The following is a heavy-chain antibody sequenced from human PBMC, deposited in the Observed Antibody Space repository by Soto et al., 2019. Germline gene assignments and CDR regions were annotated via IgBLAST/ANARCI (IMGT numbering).Heavy chain of an antibody. D-gene: IGHD1-26*01. CDR2: INHSGSA. J-gene: IGHJ4*02. CDR3: ARGLISGSHYSGGWYYFDS. CDR1: GGSFSDYI. Sequence: QVQLQQSGAGLLKPSETLSLTCDVYGGSFSDYIWTWIRQTPGKGLQWIGQINHSGSANYNPSLKSRVTIPVHTSNSQYSLELSSVTAADTAVYYCARGLISGSHYSGGWYYFDSWGQGTQVTVSS. V-gene: IGHV4-34*01.